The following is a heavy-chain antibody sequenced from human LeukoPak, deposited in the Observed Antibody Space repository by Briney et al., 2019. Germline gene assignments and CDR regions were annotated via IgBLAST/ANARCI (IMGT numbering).Heavy chain of an antibody. CDR2: IRYDGSNK. CDR3: AKARPTTVTTFGRLTNYYYYCMDV. CDR1: GFTFSSYG. V-gene: IGHV3-30*02. D-gene: IGHD4-17*01. J-gene: IGHJ6*03. Sequence: GGSLRLSCAASGFTFSSYGMHWVRQAPGKGLEWVAFIRYDGSNKYYADSVKGRFTISRDNSKNTLYLQMNSLRAEDTAVYYCAKARPTTVTTFGRLTNYYYYCMDVWGKGTTVTVSS.